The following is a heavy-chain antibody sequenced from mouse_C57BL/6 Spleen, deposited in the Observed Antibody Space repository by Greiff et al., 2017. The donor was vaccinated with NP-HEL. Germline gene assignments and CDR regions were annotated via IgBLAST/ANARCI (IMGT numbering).Heavy chain of an antibody. CDR2: IDPSDSET. CDR1: GYTFTSYW. V-gene: IGHV1-52*01. Sequence: QVHVKQSGAELVRPGSSVKLSCKASGYTFTSYWMHWVKQRPIQGLEWIGNIDPSDSETHYNQKFKDKATLTVDKSSSTAYMQLSSLTSEDSAVYYCARREDDSHWYFDVWGTGTTVTVSS. J-gene: IGHJ1*03. D-gene: IGHD2-4*01. CDR3: ARREDDSHWYFDV.